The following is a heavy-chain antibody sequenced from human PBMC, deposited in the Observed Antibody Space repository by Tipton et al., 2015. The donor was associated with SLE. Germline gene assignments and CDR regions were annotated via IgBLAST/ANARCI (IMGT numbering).Heavy chain of an antibody. CDR2: VNAGNGQT. J-gene: IGHJ4*02. D-gene: IGHD2-21*01. V-gene: IGHV1-46*01. CDR3: ARGQRLYPVVVIVGFLDY. Sequence: QVQLVQSGAEVQKPGASVKVSCKASGYAFTSYYIHWVRQVPGQGLQWMGIVNAGNGQTTYAQRFQGRVTMTRDTSTSTLFMELSSLTSDDTAVYYCARGQRLYPVVVIVGFLDYWGQGTLVAVSS. CDR1: GYAFTSYY.